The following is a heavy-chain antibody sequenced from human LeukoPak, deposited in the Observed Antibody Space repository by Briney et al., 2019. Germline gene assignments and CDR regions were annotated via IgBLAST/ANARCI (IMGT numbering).Heavy chain of an antibody. CDR3: ARAHRPSGSFLYFDY. CDR1: GVSISGYY. Sequence: KSSETLSLTCCVSGVSISGYYWSWIRQPPGKGREWMVYIYYSGSSNYSRSHKSRITISVDTSKNQFSLRVSSVTAADTAVYYCARAHRPSGSFLYFDYWGQGTLVTVSS. J-gene: IGHJ4*02. CDR2: IYYSGSS. D-gene: IGHD1-26*01. V-gene: IGHV4-59*01.